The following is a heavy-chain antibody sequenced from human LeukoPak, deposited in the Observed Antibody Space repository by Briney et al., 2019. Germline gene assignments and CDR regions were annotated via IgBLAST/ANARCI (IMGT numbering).Heavy chain of an antibody. CDR2: INPNSGGT. J-gene: IGHJ4*02. V-gene: IGHV1-2*01. CDR1: GYTFTGYY. D-gene: IGHD6-19*01. Sequence: ASVNVSCKASGYTFTGYYMHWVGQAPGQGLEWMGWINPNSGGTNYAQKFQGRVTSTRDTSISTAYMELSRWRSGDTAVYYCSRGDRVGIAVAGTVVAFEYYFDYWGQGTLVTVSS. CDR3: SRGDRVGIAVAGTVVAFEYYFDY.